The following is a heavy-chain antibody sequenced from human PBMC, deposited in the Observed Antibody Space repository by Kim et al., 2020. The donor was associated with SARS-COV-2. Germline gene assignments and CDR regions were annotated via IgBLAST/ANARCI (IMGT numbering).Heavy chain of an antibody. V-gene: IGHV4-38-2*02. D-gene: IGHD6-6*01. CDR1: GSSISSCYY. Sequence: SETLSLTCTVSGSSISSCYYWCWIRQPPGKGLAWIGSIYHSGSTYYNPSLKSRVTKSVDTSKNQFSLKLSSVTAADTAVYYCARDRYRYSTSPFVDYWGPGTLVTVSS. CDR3: ARDRYRYSTSPFVDY. J-gene: IGHJ4*02. CDR2: IYHSGST.